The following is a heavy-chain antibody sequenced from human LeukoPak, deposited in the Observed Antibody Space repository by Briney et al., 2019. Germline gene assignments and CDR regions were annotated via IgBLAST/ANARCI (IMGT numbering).Heavy chain of an antibody. CDR3: ARDLVVVDDYYYYYYMDV. D-gene: IGHD3-22*01. CDR2: ISAYNGNT. Sequence: ASVKVSCNASGYTFTSYGISWVRQAPGQGLEWMGWISAYNGNTNYAQKLQGRVTMTTDTSTSTAYMELRSLRSDDTAVYYCARDLVVVDDYYYYYYMDVWGKGTTVTVSS. J-gene: IGHJ6*03. V-gene: IGHV1-18*01. CDR1: GYTFTSYG.